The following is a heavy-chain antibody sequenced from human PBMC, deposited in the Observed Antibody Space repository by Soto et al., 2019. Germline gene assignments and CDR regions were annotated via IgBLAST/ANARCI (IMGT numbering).Heavy chain of an antibody. CDR3: AREERYNWNYFDY. CDR1: GFTFSSYW. D-gene: IGHD1-20*01. CDR2: INSDGSST. Sequence: PGGSLRLSCAASGFTFSSYWMHWVRQAPGKGLVWVSRINSDGSSTTYADSVKGRFTISRDNAKNTLYLQVNSLRAEDTAVYYCAREERYNWNYFDYWGQGTLVTSPQ. J-gene: IGHJ4*02. V-gene: IGHV3-74*01.